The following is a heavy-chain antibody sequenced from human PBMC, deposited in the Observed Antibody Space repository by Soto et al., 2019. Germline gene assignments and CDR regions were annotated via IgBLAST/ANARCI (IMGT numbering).Heavy chain of an antibody. CDR3: GKILVGATGRTDADS. J-gene: IGHJ4*02. CDR1: GGSVYSNGHY. D-gene: IGHD2-15*01. Sequence: PSETLSLTCIVSGGSVYSNGHYWGWIRQPPGKGLEWIGSIDNNGVTNYNSSLKSRVTISRDTSKNQFSLRLTSVTAADTAVYYCGKILVGATGRTDADSWGPGTLVTVSS. CDR2: IDNNGVT. V-gene: IGHV4-39*01.